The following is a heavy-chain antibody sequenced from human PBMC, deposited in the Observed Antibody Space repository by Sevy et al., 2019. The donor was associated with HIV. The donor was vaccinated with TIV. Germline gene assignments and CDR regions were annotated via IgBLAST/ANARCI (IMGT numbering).Heavy chain of an antibody. J-gene: IGHJ4*02. Sequence: GGSLRLSCAASGFSFSSYGMHWVRQAPGKGLEWMSYIQYDGSNKDYAYSVKGRFTISRDNSKNTMYLQMNSLGVEDAAVFYCVKEGGGEGGDHWGQGTLVTVSS. CDR1: GFSFSSYG. V-gene: IGHV3-30*02. D-gene: IGHD3-16*01. CDR2: IQYDGSNK. CDR3: VKEGGGEGGDH.